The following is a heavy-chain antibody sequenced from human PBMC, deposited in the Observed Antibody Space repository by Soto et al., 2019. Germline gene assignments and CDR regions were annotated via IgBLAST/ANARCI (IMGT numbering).Heavy chain of an antibody. V-gene: IGHV3-15*07. CDR2: IKSKTDGGTT. CDR1: GFTFSNAW. CDR3: TTPYGVNFRDYYYYGMDV. Sequence: EVQLVESGGGLVKPGGSLRLSCAASGFTFSNAWMNWVRQAPGKGLEWVGRIKSKTDGGTTDYAAPVKGRFTISRDDSKNTLYLQMNSLKTEDTAVYYCTTPYGVNFRDYYYYGMDVWGQGTTVTVSS. J-gene: IGHJ6*02. D-gene: IGHD4-17*01.